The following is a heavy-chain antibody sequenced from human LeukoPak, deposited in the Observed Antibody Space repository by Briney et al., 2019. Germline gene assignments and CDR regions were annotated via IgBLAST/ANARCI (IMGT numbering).Heavy chain of an antibody. CDR2: IIPIFGTA. V-gene: IGHV1-69*13. D-gene: IGHD3-3*01. CDR1: GGTFSSYA. J-gene: IGHJ6*02. CDR3: ARGAPRYDFWSGPTYYYYGMDV. Sequence: ASVKVSCKASGGTFSSYAISWVRQAPGQGLEWMGGIIPIFGTANYAQKFQGRVTITADGSTSTAYMELSSLRSEDTAVYYCARGAPRYDFWSGPTYYYYGMDVWGQGTTVTVSS.